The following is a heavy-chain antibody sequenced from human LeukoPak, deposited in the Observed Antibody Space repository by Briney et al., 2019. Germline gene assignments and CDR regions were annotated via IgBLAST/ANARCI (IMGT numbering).Heavy chain of an antibody. CDR2: IYYSGST. J-gene: IGHJ4*02. D-gene: IGHD1-26*01. CDR3: ARHSRGSYRFDY. V-gene: IGHV4-39*01. CDR1: GGSISSSSYY. Sequence: SETLSLTCTVSGGSISSSSYYWGWIRQPPGKGMEWIGSIYYSGSTYYNPSLKSRVTISVDTSKNQFSLKLSSVTAADTAVYYCARHSRGSYRFDYWGQGTLVTVSS.